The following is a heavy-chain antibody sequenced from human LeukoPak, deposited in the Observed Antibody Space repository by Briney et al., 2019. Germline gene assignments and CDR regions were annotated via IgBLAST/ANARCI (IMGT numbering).Heavy chain of an antibody. CDR2: INPSGGST. CDR3: ARARNGMDV. V-gene: IGHV1-46*01. J-gene: IGHJ6*02. CDR1: GYTFTSYY. Sequence: GPVKVSCKASGYTFTSYYMHWVRQAPGQGLEWMGIINPSGGSTSYAQKFQGRVTMTRDTSTSTVYMELSSLRSEDTAVYCCARARNGMDVWGQGTTVTVSS.